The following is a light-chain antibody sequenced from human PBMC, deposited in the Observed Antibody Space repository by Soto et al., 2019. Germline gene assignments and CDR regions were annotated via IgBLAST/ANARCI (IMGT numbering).Light chain of an antibody. CDR3: CSYAGSSTFWDV. J-gene: IGLJ1*01. CDR1: SSDVGSYNL. Sequence: QSVLTQPASVSGSPGQSITISCTGTSSDVGSYNLVSWYQQHPGKAPKLMIYEVSKRPSGVSNRFSGSKSGNTASLTISGLQAEDEADYYCCSYAGSSTFWDVFGSGTKVTVL. CDR2: EVS. V-gene: IGLV2-23*02.